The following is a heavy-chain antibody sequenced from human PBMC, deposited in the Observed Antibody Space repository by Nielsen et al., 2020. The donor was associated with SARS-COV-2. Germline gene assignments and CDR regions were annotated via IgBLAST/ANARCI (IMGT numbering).Heavy chain of an antibody. CDR2: IYSGGSST. CDR3: ARDPVAAQGH. D-gene: IGHD6-13*01. CDR1: GFTFSSYA. J-gene: IGHJ4*02. Sequence: GESLKISCAASGFTFSSYAMSWVRQAPGKGLEWVSVIYSGGSSTYYADSVKGRFTISRDNAKNSLYLQMNSLRDEDTAVYYCARDPVAAQGHWGQGTLVTVSS. V-gene: IGHV3-23*03.